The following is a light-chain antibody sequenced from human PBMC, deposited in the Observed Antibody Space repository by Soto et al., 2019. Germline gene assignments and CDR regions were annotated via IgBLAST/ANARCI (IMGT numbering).Light chain of an antibody. Sequence: EIVLTQSPATLSLSPGERATLSCRARQGISSYLVWYHQRPGQHPRLLSYEASHRATGIPARFSGSGSGTGSTLTIRSLEPEDFAVYCCQQRRDWPITFGGGTKVDIK. CDR3: QQRRDWPIT. CDR2: EAS. CDR1: QGISSY. V-gene: IGKV3-11*01. J-gene: IGKJ4*01.